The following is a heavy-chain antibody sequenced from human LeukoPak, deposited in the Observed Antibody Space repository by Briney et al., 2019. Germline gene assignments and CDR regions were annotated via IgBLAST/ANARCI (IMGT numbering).Heavy chain of an antibody. CDR2: IRYDGSNK. CDR1: GFTFSSYG. V-gene: IGHV3-30*02. D-gene: IGHD6-19*01. Sequence: GGSLRLSCAASGFTFSSYGMHWVRQAPGKGLEWVAFIRYDGSNKYYADSVKGRFTISRDNSKNTLYLQMNSLRAEDTAVYYCAKDVSWLVGGYFDYWGQGTLVTVSS. CDR3: AKDVSWLVGGYFDY. J-gene: IGHJ4*02.